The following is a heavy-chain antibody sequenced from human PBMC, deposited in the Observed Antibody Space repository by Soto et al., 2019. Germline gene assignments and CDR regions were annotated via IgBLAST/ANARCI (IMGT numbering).Heavy chain of an antibody. J-gene: IGHJ4*02. CDR1: GGTFSSYA. CDR3: ASSGYSYGHRQKLDY. Sequence: SVKVSCKASGGTFSSYAISWVRQAPGQGLEWMGGIIPIFGTANYAQKFQGRVTITADESTSTAYMELSSLRSEDTAVYYCASSGYSYGHRQKLDYWGQGTPVTVSS. CDR2: IIPIFGTA. V-gene: IGHV1-69*13. D-gene: IGHD5-18*01.